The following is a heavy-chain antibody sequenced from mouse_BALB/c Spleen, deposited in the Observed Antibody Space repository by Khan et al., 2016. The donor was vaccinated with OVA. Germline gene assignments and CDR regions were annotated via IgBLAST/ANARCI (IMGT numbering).Heavy chain of an antibody. Sequence: QVQLKQSGAELAKPGASVKMSCKASGYTFTTYWMHWVQQRPGQGLEWIGYINPTSGYTYYNEKFKDRATLSADKSSSTAYMQLSSLTSEDSAVYYCTRDRIDYWGQGTTLTVSS. CDR3: TRDRIDY. J-gene: IGHJ2*01. CDR2: INPTSGYT. CDR1: GYTFTTYW. V-gene: IGHV1-7*01.